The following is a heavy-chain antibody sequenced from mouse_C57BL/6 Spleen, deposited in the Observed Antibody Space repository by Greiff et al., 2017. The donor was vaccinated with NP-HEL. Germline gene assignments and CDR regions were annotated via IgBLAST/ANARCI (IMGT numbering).Heavy chain of an antibody. V-gene: IGHV1-52*01. D-gene: IGHD4-1*01. CDR3: ARDYWDVRYFDY. J-gene: IGHJ2*01. CDR1: GYTFTSYW. Sequence: VQLQQSGAELVRPGSSVKLSCKASGYTFTSYWMHWVKQRPIQGLEWIGNIDPSDSETHYNQKFKDKATLTVDKSSNTAYMQLSSLTSENSADYYWARDYWDVRYFDYWGQGTTLTVSS. CDR2: IDPSDSET.